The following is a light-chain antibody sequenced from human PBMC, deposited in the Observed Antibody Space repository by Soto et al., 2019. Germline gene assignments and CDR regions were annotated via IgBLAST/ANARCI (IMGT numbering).Light chain of an antibody. CDR1: SSDVGAYNF. Sequence: QSVLTQPPSVSGSPGQSVTISCTGTSSDVGAYNFVSWYQQYPGKAPKLIIFDVSAPPSGVTDRFSGSKSGNTASLTISGLQADDADDYYCCSSAGTYPQVLGGGTQLTVL. CDR3: CSSAGTYPQV. CDR2: DVS. J-gene: IGLJ7*01. V-gene: IGLV2-11*01.